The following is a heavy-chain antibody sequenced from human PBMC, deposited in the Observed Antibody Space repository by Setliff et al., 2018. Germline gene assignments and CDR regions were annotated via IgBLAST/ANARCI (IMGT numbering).Heavy chain of an antibody. Sequence: GESLKISCEASGFTFRSYWMHWVRQAPGEGLVWVSRMNSDGSTKNYADSVKGRFTISRDNTKNTVYLQMNSLRAEDTAVYYCARDREGDGNYYMDVWGKGTTVTVSS. J-gene: IGHJ6*03. CDR1: GFTFRSYW. CDR2: MNSDGSTK. CDR3: ARDREGDGNYYMDV. D-gene: IGHD1-1*01. V-gene: IGHV3-74*01.